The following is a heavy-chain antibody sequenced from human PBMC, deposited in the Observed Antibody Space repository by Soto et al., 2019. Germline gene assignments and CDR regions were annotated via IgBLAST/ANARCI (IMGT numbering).Heavy chain of an antibody. V-gene: IGHV5-51*01. CDR2: IYPGDSDT. CDR1: GYSFTSYW. CDR3: ARHRRFGSSGYYWTNDAFDI. J-gene: IGHJ3*02. Sequence: GESLKISCKGSGYSFTSYWIGWVRQMPGKGLEWMGIIYPGDSDTRYSPSFQGQVTISADKSISTAYLQWSSLKASDTAMYYCARHRRFGSSGYYWTNDAFDIWGQGTMVTVSS. D-gene: IGHD3-22*01.